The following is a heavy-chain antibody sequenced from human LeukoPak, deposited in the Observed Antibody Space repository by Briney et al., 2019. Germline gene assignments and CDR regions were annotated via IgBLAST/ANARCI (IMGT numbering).Heavy chain of an antibody. D-gene: IGHD6-13*01. Sequence: GGSLRLSCAASGFTFTSYAMTWVRQAPGKGLEWVSAISGSGGSTYYADSAKGRFTISRDNSSNTLFLQMSSLRAEDTAVYFCAKARGAAADWGQGTLVTVSS. V-gene: IGHV3-23*01. CDR1: GFTFTSYA. CDR2: ISGSGGST. CDR3: AKARGAAAD. J-gene: IGHJ4*02.